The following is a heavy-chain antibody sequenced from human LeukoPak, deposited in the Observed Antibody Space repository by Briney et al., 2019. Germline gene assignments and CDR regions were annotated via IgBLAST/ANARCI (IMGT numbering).Heavy chain of an antibody. V-gene: IGHV4-59*01. J-gene: IGHJ5*02. CDR1: GGSISSYS. Sequence: PSETLSLTCTVPGGSISSYSWSWIRHPPGKGQELTRYIYYSGSPNYNPSLKSRVTISVDTTKDQFSLKLSSVTAADTAVYYCAREVSSSWYVYWFDPWGQGTLVTVSS. D-gene: IGHD6-13*01. CDR3: AREVSSSWYVYWFDP. CDR2: IYYSGSP.